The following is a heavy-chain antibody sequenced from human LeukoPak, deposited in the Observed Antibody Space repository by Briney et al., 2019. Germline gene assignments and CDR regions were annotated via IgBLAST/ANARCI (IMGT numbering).Heavy chain of an antibody. D-gene: IGHD5-24*01. CDR1: GFTVSSNY. CDR2: IYSGDST. J-gene: IGHJ4*02. Sequence: GGSLRLSCAASGFTVSSNYMSWVRQAPGKGLEWVSVIYSGDSTYYADSVKGRFTISRDNSKNTLYLQMNNLIAEDTAVYYCARAGDGNSVGYFDYWGQGTLVTVSS. V-gene: IGHV3-53*01. CDR3: ARAGDGNSVGYFDY.